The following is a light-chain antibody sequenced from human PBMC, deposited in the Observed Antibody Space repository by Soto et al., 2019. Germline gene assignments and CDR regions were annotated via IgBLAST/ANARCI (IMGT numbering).Light chain of an antibody. CDR3: QQYNTYSWT. J-gene: IGKJ1*01. CDR1: QSITSW. CDR2: NAS. V-gene: IGKV1-5*01. Sequence: DIQMTQSPSTLSVSVGDRVTITCRASQSITSWLAWYQQKPGKAPKLLIYNASSLQSGVPSRFGGSGSGTEFTLTISSLQPDDFATYYCQQYNTYSWTFGRGTKVDIK.